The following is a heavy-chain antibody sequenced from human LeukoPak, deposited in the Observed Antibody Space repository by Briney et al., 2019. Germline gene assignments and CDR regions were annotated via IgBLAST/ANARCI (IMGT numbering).Heavy chain of an antibody. Sequence: PGGSLRLSCAASGFSFSSYAMNWVRQAPGKGLEWVSIIFGNGDTTYYADSVKGRFAVSRDNSKDTLYLQMNDLRLDDTAIYYCAKRNTMVRGGPCFDYWGQGLLVTVSS. CDR2: IFGNGDTT. D-gene: IGHD3-10*01. J-gene: IGHJ4*02. CDR3: AKRNTMVRGGPCFDY. CDR1: GFSFSSYA. V-gene: IGHV3-23*01.